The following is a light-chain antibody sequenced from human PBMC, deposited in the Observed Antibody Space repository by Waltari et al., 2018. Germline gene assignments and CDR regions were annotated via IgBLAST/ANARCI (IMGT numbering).Light chain of an antibody. J-gene: IGKJ1*01. CDR1: QSLLYSDGNTS. V-gene: IGKV2-30*01. CDR3: MQGSHRPRT. Sequence: DVVMTQSPLSLPVTLGQPASISCRSSQSLLYSDGNTSLSWFHPRPGQSPRRLIFKVSNRDSGVPDRFSGSGSGTDFTLKISRVEAEDVGVYYCMQGSHRPRTFGQGTKVEIK. CDR2: KVS.